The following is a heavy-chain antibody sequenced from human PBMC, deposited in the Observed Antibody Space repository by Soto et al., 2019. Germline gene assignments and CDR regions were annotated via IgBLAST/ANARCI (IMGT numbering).Heavy chain of an antibody. J-gene: IGHJ4*02. CDR3: ARDRGPLSFFDY. CDR2: IYNSGRT. D-gene: IGHD3-10*01. CDR1: GGSISSYY. V-gene: IGHV4-59*01. Sequence: QVQLQESGPGLVKASETLSLTCTVSGGSISSYYWSWIRQTPGKGLEWIGNIYNSGRTNNNPSLKSRVTISVDTSKNQFSLKLSSVSAADTAVYYCARDRGPLSFFDYWGQGTLVTVSS.